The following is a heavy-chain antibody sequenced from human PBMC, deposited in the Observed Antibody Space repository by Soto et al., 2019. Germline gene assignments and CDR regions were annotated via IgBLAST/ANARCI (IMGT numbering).Heavy chain of an antibody. CDR2: IYYSSST. V-gene: IGHV4-31*03. D-gene: IGHD3-10*01. J-gene: IGHJ3*02. CDR3: ARDLNDGSGSGNDEFDI. Sequence: TLSLTCTVSGVSISSDGYYWICIRQHPGKGLESIGYIYYSSSTYYNPSLKSRVTISVDTSKNQFSLKLSSVTAADTAVYYCARDLNDGSGSGNDEFDIWGQRTMVTVSS. CDR1: GVSISSDGYY.